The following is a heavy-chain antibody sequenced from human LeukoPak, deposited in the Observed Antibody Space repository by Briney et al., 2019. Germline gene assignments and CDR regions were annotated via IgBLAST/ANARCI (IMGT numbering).Heavy chain of an antibody. CDR1: VFTLTTYA. V-gene: IGHV3-23*01. D-gene: IGHD1-26*01. CDR2: IGGGGTE. Sequence: GWSLRLSCAASVFTLTTYAVNWVRRAPGKGLEWVSGIGGGGTEYYADPVKGRFIISSDSSQNLVHLQRNSRTVEDTAVYYCARAQGALDYWGQGTLVAVSS. CDR3: ARAQGALDY. J-gene: IGHJ4*02.